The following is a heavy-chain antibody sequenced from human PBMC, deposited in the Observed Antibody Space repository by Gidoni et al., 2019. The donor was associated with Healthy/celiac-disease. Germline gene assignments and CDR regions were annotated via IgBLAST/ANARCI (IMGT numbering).Heavy chain of an antibody. CDR3: ARDPATVTTLHFDL. CDR1: GGSISSYY. D-gene: IGHD4-17*01. CDR2: IYPSGST. Sequence: QVQLQEPGPGLVKPSETLSLTSTVSGGSISSYYWSWIRQPAGKGLEWIGRIYPSGSTNYNPSLKSRVTMSVDTSKNQFSLKLSSVTAADTAVYYCARDPATVTTLHFDLWGRDTLVTVSS. J-gene: IGHJ2*01. V-gene: IGHV4-4*07.